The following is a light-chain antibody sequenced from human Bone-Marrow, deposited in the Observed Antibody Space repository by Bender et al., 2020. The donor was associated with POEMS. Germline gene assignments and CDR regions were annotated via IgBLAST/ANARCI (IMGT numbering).Light chain of an antibody. V-gene: IGLV4-69*01. CDR2: VNSDGSH. CDR3: QTWGTGIVV. J-gene: IGLJ2*01. Sequence: QFVLTQSPSASASLGASVKLTCTLSSGHTSYAIAWHQQQPDKGPRYLMKVNSDGSHSKGDGIPDRFSCSSSGAERYLTISSLQSEDEADYYCQTWGTGIVVFGGGTKLTVL. CDR1: SGHTSYA.